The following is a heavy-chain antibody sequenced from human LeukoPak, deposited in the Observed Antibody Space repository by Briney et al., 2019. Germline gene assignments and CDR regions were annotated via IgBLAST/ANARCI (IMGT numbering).Heavy chain of an antibody. D-gene: IGHD5-12*01. CDR3: AKGDIVATSLFDH. Sequence: GGSLRLSCGASGFTFTSSAMSWVRQAPGKGLEWVSGIRGIGGTTYYADSVKGRFTISRDKSKNTLYLQMDTLRVDDTAVYFCAKGDIVATSLFDHWGQGTPVTVSS. V-gene: IGHV3-23*01. CDR1: GFTFTSSA. J-gene: IGHJ4*02. CDR2: IRGIGGTT.